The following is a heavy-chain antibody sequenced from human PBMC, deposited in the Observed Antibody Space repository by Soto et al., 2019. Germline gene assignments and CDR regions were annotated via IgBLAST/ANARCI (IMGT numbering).Heavy chain of an antibody. Sequence: GGSLRLSCAASGFTFSSYAMSWVRQAPGKGLEWVSAISGSGGSTYYADSVKGRFTISRDNSKNTLYLQMNSLRSEDTAVYYCARGNKLTGYYGMDVWGQGTTVTVSS. V-gene: IGHV3-23*01. J-gene: IGHJ6*02. CDR1: GFTFSSYA. CDR3: ARGNKLTGYYGMDV. D-gene: IGHD2-15*01. CDR2: ISGSGGST.